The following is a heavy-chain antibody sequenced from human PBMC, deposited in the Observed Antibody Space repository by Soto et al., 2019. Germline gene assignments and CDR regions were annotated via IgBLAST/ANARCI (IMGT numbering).Heavy chain of an antibody. V-gene: IGHV4-34*01. J-gene: IGHJ5*01. CDR1: GGSFSGHS. D-gene: IGHD3-22*01. Sequence: QVQLQQWGAGLLKPSETLSLTCAVYGGSFSGHSWTWIRQSPGKGLEWIGDINHSGRVNYSPALKRPGTISLGTAQDPVPLALSAGTARETALDYCSTRAYDTNGYYRFDPWGQGTLVTVSS. CDR3: STRAYDTNGYYRFDP. CDR2: INHSGRV.